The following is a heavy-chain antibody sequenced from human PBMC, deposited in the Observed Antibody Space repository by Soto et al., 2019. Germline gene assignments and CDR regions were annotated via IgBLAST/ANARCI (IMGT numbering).Heavy chain of an antibody. CDR2: TYYRSKWYN. Sequence: SQTLSLTCAISGDSVSSNSAAWNWIRQSPSRGLEWLGRTYYRSKWYNDYAVSVKSRITINPDTSKNQFSLQLNSVTPEDTAVYYCARDLEGWHAVAPYYFDYWGQGTLVTVSS. D-gene: IGHD6-19*01. J-gene: IGHJ4*02. CDR3: ARDLEGWHAVAPYYFDY. CDR1: GDSVSSNSAA. V-gene: IGHV6-1*01.